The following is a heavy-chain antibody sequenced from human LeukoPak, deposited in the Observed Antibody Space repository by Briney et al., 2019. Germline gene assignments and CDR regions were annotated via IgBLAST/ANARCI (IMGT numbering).Heavy chain of an antibody. CDR2: IYYSGST. V-gene: IGHV4-61*08. CDR3: ARVASLYQEDIVVVPAAIPYYYYYMDV. J-gene: IGHJ6*03. D-gene: IGHD2-2*01. CDR1: GGSISSGGYY. Sequence: PSQTLSLTCTVSGGSISSGGYYWSWIRQPPGKGLEWIGYIYYSGSTNYNPSLKSRVTISVDTSKNQFSLKLSSVTAADTAVYYCARVASLYQEDIVVVPAAIPYYYYYMDVWGKGTTVTVSS.